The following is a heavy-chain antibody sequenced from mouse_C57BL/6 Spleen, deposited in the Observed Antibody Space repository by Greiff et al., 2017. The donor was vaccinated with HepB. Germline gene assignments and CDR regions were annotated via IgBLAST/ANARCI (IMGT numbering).Heavy chain of an antibody. D-gene: IGHD1-1*01. CDR3: ARSFYGSSSWFAY. Sequence: QVQLQQSDAELVKPGASVKISCKVSGYTFTDHSIHWMKQRPEQGLEWIGYIYPRDGSTKYNEKVKGKATLTADKSASTAYMQLNSLTSEDSAVYFCARSFYGSSSWFAYWGQGTLVTVSA. CDR1: GYTFTDHS. J-gene: IGHJ3*01. V-gene: IGHV1-78*01. CDR2: IYPRDGST.